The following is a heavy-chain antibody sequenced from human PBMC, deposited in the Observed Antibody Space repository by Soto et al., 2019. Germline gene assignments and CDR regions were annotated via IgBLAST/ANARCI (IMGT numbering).Heavy chain of an antibody. Sequence: SETLSLTCTVPGGSISSGDYYWSWIRQPPGKGLEWIGYIYYSGSTNYNPSLKSRVTISVDTSKNQFSLKLSSVTAADTAVYYCARRYGASFDYWGQGTLVTVSS. CDR2: IYYSGST. CDR1: GGSISSGDYY. J-gene: IGHJ4*02. D-gene: IGHD4-17*01. CDR3: ARRYGASFDY. V-gene: IGHV4-61*08.